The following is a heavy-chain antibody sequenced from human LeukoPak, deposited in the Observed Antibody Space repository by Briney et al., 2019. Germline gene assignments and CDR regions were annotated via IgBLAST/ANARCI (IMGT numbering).Heavy chain of an antibody. CDR3: ARVGGSPRRYYYDSSGYSSHFDY. J-gene: IGHJ4*02. D-gene: IGHD3-22*01. Sequence: ASVKVSCKASGYTFTGYYMHWVRQAPGQGLEWMGWINPNSGGTNYAQKFQGRVTMTRDTSISTAYMELSRLRSDDTAVYYCARVGGSPRRYYYDSSGYSSHFDYWGQGTLVTVSS. CDR1: GYTFTGYY. V-gene: IGHV1-2*02. CDR2: INPNSGGT.